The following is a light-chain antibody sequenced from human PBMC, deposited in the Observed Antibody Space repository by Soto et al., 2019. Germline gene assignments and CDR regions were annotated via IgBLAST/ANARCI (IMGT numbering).Light chain of an antibody. J-gene: IGKJ5*01. CDR2: GAS. CDR1: QSVSSN. V-gene: IGKV3-15*01. CDR3: QQYNNWPFT. Sequence: EIVMTQSPATLSVSPGERATLSCRASQSVSSNIAWYQQKPGQAPRLLIYGASTRATGIPARFSGSGSGTEFTLTIRSLQSEDFAVYYCQQYNNWPFTFGQGTRLEIK.